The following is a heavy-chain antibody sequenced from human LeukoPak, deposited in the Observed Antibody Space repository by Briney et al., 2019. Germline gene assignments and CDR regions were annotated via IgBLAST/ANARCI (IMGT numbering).Heavy chain of an antibody. CDR2: ISSSGSTI. CDR3: ARVSYDFWSGHFGVVNV. CDR1: GGSISSSSYY. D-gene: IGHD3-3*01. J-gene: IGHJ6*04. V-gene: IGHV3-11*01. Sequence: LSLTCTVSGGSISSSSYYWGWIRQPPGKGLEWVSYISSSGSTIYYADSVKGRFTISRDNAKNSLYLQMNSLRAEDTAVYYCARVSYDFWSGHFGVVNVWGKGTTVTVSS.